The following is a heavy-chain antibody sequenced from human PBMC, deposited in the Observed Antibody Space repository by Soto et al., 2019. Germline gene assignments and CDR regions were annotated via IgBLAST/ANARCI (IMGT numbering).Heavy chain of an antibody. D-gene: IGHD6-6*01. J-gene: IGHJ4*02. CDR2: IWYDGSNK. V-gene: IGHV3-33*01. CDR3: AIEGQAARTGGYFDY. CDR1: GFTFSSYG. Sequence: GGSLRLSCAASGFTFSSYGMHWVRQAPGKGLEWVAVIWYDGSNKYYADSVKGRFTISRDNSKNTLYLQMNSLRAEDTAVYYCAIEGQAARTGGYFDYWGQGTLVTVSS.